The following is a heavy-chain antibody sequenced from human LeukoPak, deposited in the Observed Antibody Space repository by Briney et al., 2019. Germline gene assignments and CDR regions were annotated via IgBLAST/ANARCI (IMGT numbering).Heavy chain of an antibody. CDR1: GGSISSYY. V-gene: IGHV4-59*01. CDR2: IYYSGST. J-gene: IGHJ4*02. Sequence: SETLSLTCTVSGGSISSYYWSWIRQPPGKGLEWIGYIYYSGSTNYNPSLKSRVTISVDTSKSQFSLKLSSVTAADTAVYYCARVAAQHFDYWGQGTLVTVSS. CDR3: ARVAAQHFDY.